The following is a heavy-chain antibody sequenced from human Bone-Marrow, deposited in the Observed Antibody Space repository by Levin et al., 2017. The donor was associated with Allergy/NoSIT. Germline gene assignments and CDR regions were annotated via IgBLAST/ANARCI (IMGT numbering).Heavy chain of an antibody. J-gene: IGHJ4*02. D-gene: IGHD3-22*01. V-gene: IGHV3-33*01. Sequence: GGSLRLSCAASRFAFHNFGMHWVRQAPGKGLEWVADIWYDGSNKNYADSVKGRFTISRDNSKKTLYLQMNRMRAEDTAVYYCARDRAYDTSGPAYWGQGTLVTVAS. CDR1: RFAFHNFG. CDR2: IWYDGSNK. CDR3: ARDRAYDTSGPAY.